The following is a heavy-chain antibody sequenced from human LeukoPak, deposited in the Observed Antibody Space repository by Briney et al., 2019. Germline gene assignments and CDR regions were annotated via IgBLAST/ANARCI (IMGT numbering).Heavy chain of an antibody. D-gene: IGHD2-8*01. Sequence: SETLSLTCTVSGASISSGDYYWSWIRQPPGKGLEWIGYIYYSGSTYYNPSLKSRVTISVDTSKKQFSLKLSSVTAADAAVYYCARGTPLSMLKYWGQGTLVTVSS. J-gene: IGHJ4*02. V-gene: IGHV4-30-4*08. CDR1: GASISSGDYY. CDR2: IYYSGST. CDR3: ARGTPLSMLKY.